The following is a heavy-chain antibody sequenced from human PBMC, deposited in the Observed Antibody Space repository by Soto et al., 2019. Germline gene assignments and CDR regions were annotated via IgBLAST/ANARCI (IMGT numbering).Heavy chain of an antibody. CDR2: IYYSGST. J-gene: IGHJ6*02. V-gene: IGHV4-31*03. CDR3: ARDLVDISFDDYYRVED. D-gene: IGHD5-12*01. CDR1: GGSISSGGYY. Sequence: SETLSLTCTVSGGSISSGGYYWSWIRQHPGKGLEWIGYIYYSGSTYYNPSLKSRVTISVDTSKNQFSLKLSSVTAADTAVYYCARDLVDISFDDYYRVEDCGQGTRAT.